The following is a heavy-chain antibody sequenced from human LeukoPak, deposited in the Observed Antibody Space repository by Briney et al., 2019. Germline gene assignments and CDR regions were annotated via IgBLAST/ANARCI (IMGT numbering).Heavy chain of an antibody. CDR1: GHTFTGYY. V-gene: IGHV1-2*02. CDR3: ARAGVWDYSDSSGYHNGAFDI. J-gene: IGHJ3*02. Sequence: ASVKVSCKASGHTFTGYYMHWVRQAPGQGLEWMGWINANSGDTNYAQKFQGRVTMTRDTSISTAYMELSRLRSDDTAVYYCARAGVWDYSDSSGYHNGAFDIWGQGTMVTVSS. CDR2: INANSGDT. D-gene: IGHD3-22*01.